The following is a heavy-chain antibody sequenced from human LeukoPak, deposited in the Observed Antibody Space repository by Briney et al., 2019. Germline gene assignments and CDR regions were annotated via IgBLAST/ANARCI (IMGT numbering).Heavy chain of an antibody. CDR1: GFTFSNYA. CDR2: ISGSGSGT. D-gene: IGHD1-26*01. J-gene: IGHJ4*02. CDR3: AHGTGSYYY. V-gene: IGHV3-23*01. Sequence: GGSLRLSCAASGFTFSNYAMSWVRQAPGKGLEWVSAISGSGSGTYYADSVKGRFTISRDNSKNSLYLQMNSLRAEDTAVYYCAHGTGSYYYWGQGTLVTVSS.